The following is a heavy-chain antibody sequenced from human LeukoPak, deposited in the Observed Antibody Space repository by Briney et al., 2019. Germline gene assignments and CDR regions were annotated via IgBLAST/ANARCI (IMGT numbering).Heavy chain of an antibody. CDR1: GGSFSGYY. Sequence: PSETLSLTCAVYGGSFSGYYWSWIRQPPGKGLECIGEINHSGSTNYNPSLKSRVTISVDTSKNQFSLKLSSVTAADTAVYYCARGGPRYCSGGSCYFGHWGQGTLVTVSS. V-gene: IGHV4-34*01. CDR3: ARGGPRYCSGGSCYFGH. J-gene: IGHJ4*02. CDR2: INHSGST. D-gene: IGHD2-15*01.